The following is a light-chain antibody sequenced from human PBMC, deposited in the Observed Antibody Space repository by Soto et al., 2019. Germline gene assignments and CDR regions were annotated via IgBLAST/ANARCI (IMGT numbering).Light chain of an antibody. Sequence: SYELTQPPSVSVSPGQTASITCSGDKLGDKYTCWYQQKPGQSPVVVIYQDSRRPSGIPARFSGSNSGNTATLTISGTQAMDEADYYCQAWDSSTYVFGTGTKVTVL. CDR3: QAWDSSTYV. CDR2: QDS. J-gene: IGLJ1*01. V-gene: IGLV3-1*01. CDR1: KLGDKY.